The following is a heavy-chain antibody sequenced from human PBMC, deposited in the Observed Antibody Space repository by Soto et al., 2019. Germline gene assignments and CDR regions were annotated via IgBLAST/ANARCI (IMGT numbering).Heavy chain of an antibody. CDR3: AKDIIGYSYGYYYYGMDV. CDR1: GFTFSSYG. Sequence: GGSLRLSCAASGFTFSSYGMHWVRQAPGKGLEWVAVISYDGSNKYYADSVKGRFTISRDNSKNTLYLQINSLRAEDTAVYYCAKDIIGYSYGYYYYGMDVWGQGTTVTVSS. J-gene: IGHJ6*02. CDR2: ISYDGSNK. D-gene: IGHD5-18*01. V-gene: IGHV3-30*18.